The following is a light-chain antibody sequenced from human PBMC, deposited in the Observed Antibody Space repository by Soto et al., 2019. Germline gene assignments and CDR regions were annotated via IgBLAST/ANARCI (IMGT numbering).Light chain of an antibody. CDR3: HHLVIWPFP. CDR1: QTVNSK. Sequence: EIVMTQSPATVSVSQGERASLSCRASQTVNSKMAWYQQKPGQGPRLLIYGASTRATGIPARFSGSGSGTGYTLTSSGCRLEDFAVNGCHHLVIWPFPFGKGTPVE. CDR2: GAS. J-gene: IGKJ1*01. V-gene: IGKV3-15*01.